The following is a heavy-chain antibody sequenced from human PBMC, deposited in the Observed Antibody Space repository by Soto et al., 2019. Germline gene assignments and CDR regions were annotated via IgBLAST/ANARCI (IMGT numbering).Heavy chain of an antibody. Sequence: VQLQESGPGLVKPSGTLSLTCAVSGGSISSSNWWSWVRQPPGKGLEWIGEIYHSGSTNYNPSLKSRVTISVDKSKNPFSLKLSSVTAADTAVYYCAYFKWELRWYFDLWVRGTLVTVSS. CDR3: AYFKWELRWYFDL. CDR1: GGSISSSNW. D-gene: IGHD1-26*01. J-gene: IGHJ2*01. V-gene: IGHV4-4*02. CDR2: IYHSGST.